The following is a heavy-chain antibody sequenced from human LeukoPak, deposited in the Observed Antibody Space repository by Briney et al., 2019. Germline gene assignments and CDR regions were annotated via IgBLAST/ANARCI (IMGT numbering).Heavy chain of an antibody. V-gene: IGHV3-21*01. CDR3: AREKGVSGYHF. J-gene: IGHJ4*02. Sequence: GGSLRLSCAASGFTFSVYSMICLRQAPGKGLEWVSYITSSTSYIYYADSVKGRFTISRDNAKNSLYLQMNSLRVEDTAVYYCAREKGVSGYHFWGQGTLVTVSS. CDR2: ITSSTSYI. CDR1: GFTFSVYS. D-gene: IGHD2-2*03.